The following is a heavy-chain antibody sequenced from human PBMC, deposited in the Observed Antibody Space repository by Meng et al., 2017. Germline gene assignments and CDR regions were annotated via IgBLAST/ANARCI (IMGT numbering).Heavy chain of an antibody. J-gene: IGHJ4*02. D-gene: IGHD4-23*01. Sequence: EVRVVESGGGLVQPGGSRRLSCAASGFTISSFWMHWVRQAPGKGLVWVSRMNEDGTTISHAGSVKGRFTISRDSARNTLYLQMNSLRVEDTAVYYCVRDFGGNSDYWGQGTLVTVSS. CDR2: MNEDGTTI. CDR3: VRDFGGNSDY. CDR1: GFTISSFW. V-gene: IGHV3-74*01.